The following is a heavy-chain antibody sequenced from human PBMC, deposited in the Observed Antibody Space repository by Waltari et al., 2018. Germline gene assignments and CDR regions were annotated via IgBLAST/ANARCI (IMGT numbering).Heavy chain of an antibody. V-gene: IGHV5-51*01. CDR2: IYPGDSDT. Sequence: WVRQMPGKGLQWMWIIYPGDSDTRYSPSFQGRVTISVDKSISTAYLQWSSLQASDTAMYYCARHRPEGSGSYGFDFWGQGSLVTVSS. J-gene: IGHJ4*02. D-gene: IGHD3-10*01. CDR3: ARHRPEGSGSYGFDF.